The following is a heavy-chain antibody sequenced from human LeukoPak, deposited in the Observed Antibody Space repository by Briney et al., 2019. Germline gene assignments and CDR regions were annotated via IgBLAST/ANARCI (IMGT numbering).Heavy chain of an antibody. V-gene: IGHV3-30-3*01. CDR2: ISHDGSNI. D-gene: IGHD2-15*01. CDR1: GFSFNSYT. Sequence: GGSLRLSRAASGFSFNSYTMHWVRQAPGKGLEWVALISHDGSNIYNADSVKGRFTISRDNSKSTLYLQMNSLRAEDTAVYYCARDNPGSGPGDYWGQGTLVTVSS. CDR3: ARDNPGSGPGDY. J-gene: IGHJ4*02.